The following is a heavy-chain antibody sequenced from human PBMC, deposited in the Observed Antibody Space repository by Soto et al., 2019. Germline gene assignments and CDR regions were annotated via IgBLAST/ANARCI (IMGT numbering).Heavy chain of an antibody. J-gene: IGHJ6*02. CDR3: AKESGKGYYYAMDV. Sequence: EVQLLESGGGLVQPGGSLRLSCAASGFTFSSYAMSWVRQAAGKGLEWVSAISGSGGYTYYADSVKGRFTISRDNSKNTLYLPMNSLRAEDTAVYYCAKESGKGYYYAMDVWGQGTTVTVPS. CDR1: GFTFSSYA. V-gene: IGHV3-23*01. D-gene: IGHD2-15*01. CDR2: ISGSGGYT.